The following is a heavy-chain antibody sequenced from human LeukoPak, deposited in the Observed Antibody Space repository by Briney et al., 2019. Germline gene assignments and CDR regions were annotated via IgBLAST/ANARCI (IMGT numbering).Heavy chain of an antibody. CDR1: GGSISSYY. J-gene: IGHJ6*03. CDR2: IYYSGST. V-gene: IGHV4-59*01. CDR3: ARSIWFGESYYYYYYMDV. D-gene: IGHD3-10*01. Sequence: SETLSLTCTVSGGSISSYYWSWIRQPPGKGLEWIGYIYYSGSTNYNPSLKSRVTISVDTSKNQFSLKLSSVTAADTAVYYCARSIWFGESYYYYYYMDVWGKGTTVTISS.